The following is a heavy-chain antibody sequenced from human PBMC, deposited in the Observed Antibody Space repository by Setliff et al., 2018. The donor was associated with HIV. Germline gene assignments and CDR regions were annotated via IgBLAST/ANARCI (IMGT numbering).Heavy chain of an antibody. V-gene: IGHV1-24*01. D-gene: IGHD3-10*01. Sequence: GASVKVSCKISGYTLSELSMHWVRQAPGKGLEWMVGFNPEEGKTIYAQKFQGRVTMTEDTSTDTAFMDLNNLRSEDTAVYYCAASISSRHYYGSALWGRGTLGTVSS. CDR2: FNPEEGKT. CDR3: AASISSRHYYGSAL. CDR1: GYTLSELS. J-gene: IGHJ2*01.